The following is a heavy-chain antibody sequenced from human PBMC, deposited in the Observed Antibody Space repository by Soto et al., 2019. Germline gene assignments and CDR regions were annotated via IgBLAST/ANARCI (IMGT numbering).Heavy chain of an antibody. J-gene: IGHJ4*02. V-gene: IGHV3-7*01. CDR1: GFIFRNHW. CDR2: IKEDGSEK. D-gene: IGHD3-22*01. CDR3: ARVSYYYDVSGYYADS. Sequence: EVHLVESGGGLVQPGGSLRLSCEASGFIFRNHWMNWVRQAPGKGLEWVANIKEDGSEKYYVDSVKGRFTISRDNAKNSLYVQMNSLRGEDTAVYYCARVSYYYDVSGYYADSWGQGTLVTVSS.